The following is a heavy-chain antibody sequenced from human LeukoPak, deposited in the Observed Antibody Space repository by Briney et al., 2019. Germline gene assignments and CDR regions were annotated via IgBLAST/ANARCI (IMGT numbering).Heavy chain of an antibody. Sequence: GTSVKVSCKASGFTFITSGMQWVRQTRGQRLEWRGWIVVGSGNTDYAQKFQERVTITRDMSTSTGHMELSSLRSEDTAVYYCAADLPNYYDRRYCQHWGEGTLVTVSS. CDR2: IVVGSGNT. D-gene: IGHD3-22*01. CDR1: GFTFITSG. CDR3: AADLPNYYDRRYCQH. J-gene: IGHJ1*01. V-gene: IGHV1-58*02.